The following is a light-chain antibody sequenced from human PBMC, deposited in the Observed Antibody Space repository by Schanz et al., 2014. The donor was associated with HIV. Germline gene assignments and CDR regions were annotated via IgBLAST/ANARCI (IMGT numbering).Light chain of an antibody. CDR1: SGSIASNY. J-gene: IGLJ3*02. CDR3: QSYDSNNRWV. V-gene: IGLV6-57*04. Sequence: FMLTQSHSVSESPGKTVTISCTRSSGSIASNYVQWYQQRPGSAPTTVIYDDNQRPSGVPDRFSGSIDSSSNSASLTISRLKTEDEADYYCQSYDSNNRWVFGGGTQLTVL. CDR2: DDN.